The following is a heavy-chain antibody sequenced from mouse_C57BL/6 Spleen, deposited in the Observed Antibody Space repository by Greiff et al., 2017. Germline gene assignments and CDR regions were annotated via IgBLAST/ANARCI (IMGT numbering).Heavy chain of an antibody. CDR2: IRNKANGYTT. Sequence: EVQLVESGGGLVQPGGSLSLSCAASGFTFTDYYMSWVRQPPGKALEWLGFIRNKANGYTTEYSASVKGRFTISRDNSQSILYLQMNALRAEDSAPYYSAKYKSIYFEYSGPNTTLSQSS. V-gene: IGHV7-3*01. CDR1: GFTFTDYY. J-gene: IGHJ2*01. D-gene: IGHD2-10*02. CDR3: AKYKSIYFEY.